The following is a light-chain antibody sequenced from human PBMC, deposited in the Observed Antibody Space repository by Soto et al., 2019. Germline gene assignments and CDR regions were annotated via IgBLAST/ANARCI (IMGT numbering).Light chain of an antibody. CDR3: QQLHSYPYT. Sequence: LQHAHSPSTLSPSLGDRVNIPLLASKGMSTYLAWYQQKPGKAPKLLIYAASTLQSGVPSRFSGSGSGTDFTLTISSLQPEDFATYFCQQLHSYPYTFGQGTKVDIK. CDR1: KGMSTY. J-gene: IGKJ2*01. CDR2: AAS. V-gene: IGKV1-9*01.